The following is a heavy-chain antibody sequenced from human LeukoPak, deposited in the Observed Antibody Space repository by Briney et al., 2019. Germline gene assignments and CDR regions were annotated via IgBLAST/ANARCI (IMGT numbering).Heavy chain of an antibody. J-gene: IGHJ4*02. D-gene: IGHD3-9*01. CDR3: ATFLTGYSYYFDY. CDR1: GYTFTGYY. V-gene: IGHV1-2*02. Sequence: ASVKVSCKASGYTFTGYYMHWVRQAPGQGLEWMGWINPNSGGTNYAQKFQGRVTMTRDTSISTAYMELSRLRSDDTAVYYCATFLTGYSYYFDYWGQGTLVTVSS. CDR2: INPNSGGT.